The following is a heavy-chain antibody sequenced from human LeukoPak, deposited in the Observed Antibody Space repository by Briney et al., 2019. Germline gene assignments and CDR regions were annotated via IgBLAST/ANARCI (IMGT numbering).Heavy chain of an antibody. CDR2: INHSGST. CDR3: AREKRLRDGYKTLYYFDY. J-gene: IGHJ4*02. CDR1: GGSFSGYY. V-gene: IGHV4-34*01. Sequence: PSETLSLTCAVYGGSFSGYYWSWIRQPPGKGLEWIGEINHSGSTNYNPSLKSRVTISVDTSKNQFSLKLSSVTAADTAVYYCAREKRLRDGYKTLYYFDYWGQGTLVTVSS. D-gene: IGHD5-24*01.